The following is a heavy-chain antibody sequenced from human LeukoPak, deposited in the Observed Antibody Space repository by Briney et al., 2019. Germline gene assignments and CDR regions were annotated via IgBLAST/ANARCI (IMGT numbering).Heavy chain of an antibody. CDR3: ARAHYCSSTSCYSHGYGY. CDR2: INHSGST. CDR1: GGSFSGYY. J-gene: IGHJ4*02. V-gene: IGHV4-34*01. Sequence: SETLSLTCAVYGGSFSGYYWSWIRQPPGKGLGWIGEINHSGSTNYNPSLKSRVTISVDTSKNQFSLKLSSVTAADTAVYYCARAHYCSSTSCYSHGYGYWGQGTLVTVSS. D-gene: IGHD2-2*01.